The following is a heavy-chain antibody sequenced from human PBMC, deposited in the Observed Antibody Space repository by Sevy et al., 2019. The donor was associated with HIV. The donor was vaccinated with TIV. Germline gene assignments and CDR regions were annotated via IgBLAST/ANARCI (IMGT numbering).Heavy chain of an antibody. V-gene: IGHV1-69*13. D-gene: IGHD6-19*01. Sequence: ASVKVSCKASGGTFSSYAISWVRQAPGQGLEWMGGIIPIFGTANYAQKFQGRVTITADESTSKAYMERRSLKSEDTAVDYCARVPGYSSGWSGYYDYWGQGTLVTVSS. J-gene: IGHJ4*02. CDR1: GGTFSSYA. CDR2: IIPIFGTA. CDR3: ARVPGYSSGWSGYYDY.